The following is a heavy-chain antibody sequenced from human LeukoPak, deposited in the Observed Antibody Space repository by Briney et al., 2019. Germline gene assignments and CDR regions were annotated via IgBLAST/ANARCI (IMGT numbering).Heavy chain of an antibody. CDR1: GFTFSSYA. J-gene: IGHJ6*03. CDR2: ISGSGGST. CDR3: ANDKPTDYDYIWGSYRTLYMDV. Sequence: PGGSLRLSCAASGFTFSSYAMSWVRQAPGKGLEWVSAISGSGGSTYYADSVKGRFTISRDNSKNTLYLQMNSLRAEDTAVYYGANDKPTDYDYIWGSYRTLYMDVWGKGTTVTVSS. D-gene: IGHD3-16*02. V-gene: IGHV3-23*01.